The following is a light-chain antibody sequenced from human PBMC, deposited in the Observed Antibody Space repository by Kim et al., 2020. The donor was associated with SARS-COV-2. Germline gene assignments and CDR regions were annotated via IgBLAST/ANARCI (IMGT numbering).Light chain of an antibody. Sequence: QSALTQPASVSGSPGQSITISCTGTSSDVGGYNYVSWYQQHPGKAPKLMIYDVSNRPSGVSNHFSGSKSGNTASLTISGLQAEDEADYYCSSYTRSSTRVFGGGTKVTVL. J-gene: IGLJ3*02. V-gene: IGLV2-14*03. CDR1: SSDVGGYNY. CDR3: SSYTRSSTRV. CDR2: DVS.